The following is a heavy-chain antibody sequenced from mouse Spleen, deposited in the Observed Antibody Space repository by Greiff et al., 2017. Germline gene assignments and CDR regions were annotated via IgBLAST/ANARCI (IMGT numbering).Heavy chain of an antibody. CDR3: ASRGELGAWFAY. Sequence: DVMLVESGGGLVKLGGSLKLSCAASGFTFSSYAMSWVRQTPEKRLEWVATISSGGGNPYYPDSVKGRFTISRDNAKNTLYLQMSSMKSEDTAIYYCASRGELGAWFAYWGQGTLVTVSA. CDR1: GFTFSSYA. J-gene: IGHJ3*01. CDR2: ISSGGGNP. V-gene: IGHV5-9*01.